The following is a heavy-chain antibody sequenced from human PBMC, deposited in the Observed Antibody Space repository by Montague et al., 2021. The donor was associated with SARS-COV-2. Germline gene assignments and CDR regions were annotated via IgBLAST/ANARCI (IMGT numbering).Heavy chain of an antibody. J-gene: IGHJ4*02. Sequence: SETLSLTCAVYDGSFSDYSWTWIRQPAGKELEWIGRIYGNGNTNYNPSLKSRVTMSVDTSKNQFYLTLSSVTAADTAVYYCARDGTLYWYDTYFDYWGQGALVTVSS. D-gene: IGHD2-8*02. CDR1: DGSFSDYS. V-gene: IGHV4-4*07. CDR3: ARDGTLYWYDTYFDY. CDR2: IYGNGNT.